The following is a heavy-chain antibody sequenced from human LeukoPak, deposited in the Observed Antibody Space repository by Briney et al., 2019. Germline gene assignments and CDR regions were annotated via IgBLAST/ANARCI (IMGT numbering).Heavy chain of an antibody. D-gene: IGHD3-3*01. CDR3: ARAFGVVIALDY. Sequence: ASVKVSCKASGDTFSSYAISWVRQAPGQGLEWMGGIIPIFGTANYAQKFQGRVTITADESTSTAYMELSSLRSEDTAVYYCARAFGVVIALDYWGQGTLVTVSS. V-gene: IGHV1-69*01. J-gene: IGHJ4*02. CDR1: GDTFSSYA. CDR2: IIPIFGTA.